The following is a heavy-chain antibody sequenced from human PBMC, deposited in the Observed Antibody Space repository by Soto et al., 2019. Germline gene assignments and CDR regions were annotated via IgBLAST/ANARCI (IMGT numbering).Heavy chain of an antibody. J-gene: IGHJ6*02. V-gene: IGHV3-7*01. Sequence: EVQLVESGGGLVQPGGSLRLSCAASGFTFSSYWMSWVRQAPGKGLEWVANIKQDGSEKYDVDSVKGRFTISRDNAKNSLYLQMNSLRAEDTAVYYCARDPSIVLVPAATYYSYYYGMDVWGQGTTVTVSS. CDR3: ARDPSIVLVPAATYYSYYYGMDV. CDR1: GFTFSSYW. D-gene: IGHD2-2*01. CDR2: IKQDGSEK.